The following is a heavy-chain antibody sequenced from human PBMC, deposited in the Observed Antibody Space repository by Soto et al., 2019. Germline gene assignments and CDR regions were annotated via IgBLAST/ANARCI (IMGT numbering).Heavy chain of an antibody. CDR2: IYYSGST. CDR3: ARGDIVVVPAATDAFDI. D-gene: IGHD2-2*01. CDR1: CGSIISGDYY. V-gene: IGHV4-30-4*01. Sequence: TSETLSLTCTFSCGSIISGDYYWSWIRQPPGKGLEWIGYIYYSGSTYYNPSLKSRVTISVDTSKNQFSLKLSSVTAADTAVYYCARGDIVVVPAATDAFDIWGQGTMVTVSS. J-gene: IGHJ3*02.